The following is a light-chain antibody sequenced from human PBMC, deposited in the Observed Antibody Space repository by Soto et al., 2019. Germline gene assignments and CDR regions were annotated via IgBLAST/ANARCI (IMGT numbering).Light chain of an antibody. J-gene: IGLJ2*01. CDR2: EVS. V-gene: IGLV2-14*01. Sequence: QSALTQPASVSGSPGQSITISCTGTSSDVGGYNYVSWYQQHPGKAPKLMIYEVSNRPSGVSNRFSGSKSGNTASLAISGLQAEDETDYYCSSYTISSQMVFGGGTKLTVL. CDR3: SSYTISSQMV. CDR1: SSDVGGYNY.